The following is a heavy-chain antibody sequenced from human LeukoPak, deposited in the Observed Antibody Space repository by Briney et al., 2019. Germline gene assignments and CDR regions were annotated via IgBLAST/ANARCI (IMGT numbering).Heavy chain of an antibody. CDR1: GYTFTSYG. V-gene: IGHV1-2*02. CDR3: ARVSALYYYYGMDV. CDR2: INPNSGGT. J-gene: IGHJ6*02. Sequence: ASVKVSCKASGYTFTSYGISWVRQAPGQGLEWMGWINPNSGGTNYAQKFQGRVTMTRDTSISTAYMELSRLRSDDTAVYYCARVSALYYYYGMDVWGQGTTVTVSS.